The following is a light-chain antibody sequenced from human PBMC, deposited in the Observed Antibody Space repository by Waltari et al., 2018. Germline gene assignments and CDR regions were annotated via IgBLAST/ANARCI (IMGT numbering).Light chain of an antibody. CDR3: QQYGSSLRYT. J-gene: IGKJ2*01. CDR1: QSVSSSY. CDR2: GAS. V-gene: IGKV3-20*01. Sequence: EIVLTQSPGTLSLSPGERGTLSCRASQSVSSSYLAWYQQKPGQAPRLLIYGASSRATGIADRFSGSGSGTDFTLTISRLEPEDFAVYYCQQYGSSLRYTFGQGTKLEIK.